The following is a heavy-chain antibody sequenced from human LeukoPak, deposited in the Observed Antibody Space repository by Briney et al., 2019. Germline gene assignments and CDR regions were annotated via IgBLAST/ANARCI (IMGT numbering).Heavy chain of an antibody. Sequence: GSLRLSCAASGFTFSSYAMSWVRQAPGKGLEWVSAISGSGGNTYYADSVKGRFTISRDNSKNTLYLQMNSLRAEDTAVYYCARDDYGDYFYIDYWGQGTLVTVSS. CDR3: ARDDYGDYFYIDY. CDR1: GFTFSSYA. CDR2: ISGSGGNT. D-gene: IGHD4-17*01. V-gene: IGHV3-23*01. J-gene: IGHJ4*02.